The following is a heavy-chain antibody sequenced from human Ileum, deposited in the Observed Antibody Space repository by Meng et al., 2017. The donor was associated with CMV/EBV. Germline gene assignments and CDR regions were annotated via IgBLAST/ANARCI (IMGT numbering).Heavy chain of an antibody. J-gene: IGHJ4*02. CDR2: MNPNSGNT. V-gene: IGHV1-8*03. Sequence: ASVKVSCKASGYTFTSYDINWVRQATGQGLEWMGWMNPNSGNTGYAQKFQGRVTITRNTSISTAYMELRSLRSDDTAVYYCARRGVPAAINYFDYWGQGTLVTVSS. D-gene: IGHD2-2*01. CDR3: ARRGVPAAINYFDY. CDR1: GYTFTSYD.